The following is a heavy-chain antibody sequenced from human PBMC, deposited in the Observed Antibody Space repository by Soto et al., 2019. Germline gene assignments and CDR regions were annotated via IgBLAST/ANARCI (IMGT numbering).Heavy chain of an antibody. D-gene: IGHD2-2*01. CDR3: AREDGYQLLYWFDP. CDR2: INAGNGNT. V-gene: IGHV1-3*01. J-gene: IGHJ5*02. Sequence: ASVMVSCKASGYTFTSYAMHWVRQAPGQRLEWMGWINAGNGNTKYSQKFQGRVTITRDTSASTAYMELSSLSSEDTVVYYCAREDGYQLLYWFDPWGQGTLVTVSS. CDR1: GYTFTSYA.